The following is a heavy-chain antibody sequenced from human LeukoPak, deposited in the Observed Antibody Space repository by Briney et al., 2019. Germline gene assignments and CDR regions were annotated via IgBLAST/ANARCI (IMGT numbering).Heavy chain of an antibody. V-gene: IGHV4-34*01. Sequence: SETLSLTCAVYGGSFSGYYWSWIRQPPGKGLEWIGEINHSGGTNYNPSLKSRVTISVDTSKDQFSLKLSSVTAADTAVYYCARGGPDYWGQGTLVTVSS. J-gene: IGHJ4*02. CDR3: ARGGPDY. CDR1: GGSFSGYY. CDR2: INHSGGT.